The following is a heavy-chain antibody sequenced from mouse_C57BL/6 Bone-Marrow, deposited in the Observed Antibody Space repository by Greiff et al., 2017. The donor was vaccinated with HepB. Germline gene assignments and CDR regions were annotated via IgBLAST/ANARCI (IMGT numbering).Heavy chain of an antibody. CDR3: ARRTGKGFAY. Sequence: QVHVKQPGVELVKPGASVKMSCKASGYTFTSYWITWVKQRPGQGLEWIGDIYPGSGSTNYNEKFKSKATLTVDTSSSTAYMQLSSLTSEDSAVYYCARRTGKGFAYWGQGTLVTVSA. CDR2: IYPGSGST. CDR1: GYTFTSYW. V-gene: IGHV1-55*01. J-gene: IGHJ3*01. D-gene: IGHD4-1*01.